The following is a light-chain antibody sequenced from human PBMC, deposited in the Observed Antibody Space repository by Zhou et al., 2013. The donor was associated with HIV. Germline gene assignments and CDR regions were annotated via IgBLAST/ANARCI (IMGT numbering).Light chain of an antibody. J-gene: IGKJ5*01. CDR2: AAS. CDR1: QSISNY. CDR3: QHYNDYPWT. V-gene: IGKV1-39*01. Sequence: DIQMTQSPSSLSASVGDRVTITCRASQSISNYLNWYQQKPGKAPKLLIYAASSLQSGVPSRFSASGSGTDFTLTIDGLHPDDFATYFCQHYNDYPWTFGQGTRL.